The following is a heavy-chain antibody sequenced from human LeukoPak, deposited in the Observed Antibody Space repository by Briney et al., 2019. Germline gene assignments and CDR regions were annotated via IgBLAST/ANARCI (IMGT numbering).Heavy chain of an antibody. CDR2: IIPIFGTA. Sequence: GASVKVSCKASGGTFSSYAISWVRQAPGQGLEWMGRIIPIFGTANYAQKFRGRVTITTDESTSTAYMELSSLRSEDTAVYYCARTGGWDVNWFDPWGQGTLVTVSS. J-gene: IGHJ5*02. D-gene: IGHD5-12*01. CDR3: ARTGGWDVNWFDP. V-gene: IGHV1-69*05. CDR1: GGTFSSYA.